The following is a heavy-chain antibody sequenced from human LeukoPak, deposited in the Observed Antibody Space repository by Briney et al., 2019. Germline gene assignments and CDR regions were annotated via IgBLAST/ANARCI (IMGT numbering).Heavy chain of an antibody. CDR2: IYHSGST. D-gene: IGHD3-3*01. V-gene: IGHV4-30-2*01. Sequence: PSETLSLTCTVSGGSISSSSYYWGWIRQPPGKGLEWIGYIYHSGSTYYNPSLRSRVTISVDRSKNQFSLKLSSVTAADTAVYYCARVTIASAFDIWGQGTMVTVSS. CDR1: GGSISSSSYY. J-gene: IGHJ3*02. CDR3: ARVTIASAFDI.